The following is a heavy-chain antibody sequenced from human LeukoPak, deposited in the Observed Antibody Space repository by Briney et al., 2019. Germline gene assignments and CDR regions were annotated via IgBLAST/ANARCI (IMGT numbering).Heavy chain of an antibody. J-gene: IGHJ4*02. Sequence: SETLSLTCTVSGDSISTYYWSWIRQPAGKGLEWIGRIFSSGTINYNPSLKSRVTISVDTSKDQFSLKLTSVTAADTAVYYCARSRIMYGSRTSVDYWGQGTLVTVSS. V-gene: IGHV4-4*07. CDR2: IFSSGTI. D-gene: IGHD3-10*01. CDR1: GDSISTYY. CDR3: ARSRIMYGSRTSVDY.